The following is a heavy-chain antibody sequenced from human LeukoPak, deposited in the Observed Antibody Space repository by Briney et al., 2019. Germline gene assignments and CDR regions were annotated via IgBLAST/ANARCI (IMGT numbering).Heavy chain of an antibody. V-gene: IGHV5-51*01. D-gene: IGHD6-13*01. J-gene: IGHJ4*02. Sequence: GESLQISCKGSGYSFTSYWIGGVRQMPGKGLEGMGMIYPGDSDTRCSPSFQGQVTISADKSISTAYLQWSSLKASDTAMYYCARLIGAAAGLYYFDYWGQGTLVTVSS. CDR1: GYSFTSYW. CDR3: ARLIGAAAGLYYFDY. CDR2: IYPGDSDT.